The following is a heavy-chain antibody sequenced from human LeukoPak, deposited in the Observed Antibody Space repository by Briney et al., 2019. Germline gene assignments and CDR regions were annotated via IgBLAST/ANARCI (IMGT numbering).Heavy chain of an antibody. CDR2: IYYSGST. V-gene: IGHV4-59*01. J-gene: IGHJ4*02. CDR1: GGSISSYY. CDR3: GRGHPYSGGVDY. D-gene: IGHD6-19*01. Sequence: SEALSLTCTVSGGSISSYYWSWIRQPPGKGLEWIGYIYYSGSTNYNPSLKSRVTISVDTSKNQFSLKLSSVTAADTAVYYWGRGHPYSGGVDYWGQGTLVTVSS.